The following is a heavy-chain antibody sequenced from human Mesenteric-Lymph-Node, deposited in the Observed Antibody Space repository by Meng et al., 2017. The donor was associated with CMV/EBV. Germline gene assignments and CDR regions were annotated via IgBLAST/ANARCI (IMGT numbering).Heavy chain of an antibody. J-gene: IGHJ4*02. D-gene: IGHD2-2*01. CDR1: GFTFSSYG. V-gene: IGHV3-30*02. CDR3: ARGRPNLYCSSTSCYDFDY. Sequence: GESLKISCAASGFTFSSYGMHWVRQAPGKGLEWVAFIPYTGNNKYYGDSVKGRFTISRDNAKNSLYLQMNSLRAEDTAVYYCARGRPNLYCSSTSCYDFDYWGQGTLVTVSS. CDR2: IPYTGNNK.